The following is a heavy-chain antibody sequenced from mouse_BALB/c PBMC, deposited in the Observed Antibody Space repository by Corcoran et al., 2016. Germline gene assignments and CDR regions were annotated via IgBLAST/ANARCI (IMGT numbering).Heavy chain of an antibody. J-gene: IGHJ3*01. V-gene: IGHV1-9*01. D-gene: IGHD2-2*01. Sequence: QVQLQQSGAELMKPGASVKISCKATGYIFSNNWIEWVKQRPGHGLEWIGEILPGSGSTNYNEKFKGKATFTADTSSNTAYMQLSSLTSDDSAVYYCARWLTWFVYWGQGTLVTVSA. CDR2: ILPGSGST. CDR3: ARWLTWFVY. CDR1: GYIFSNNW.